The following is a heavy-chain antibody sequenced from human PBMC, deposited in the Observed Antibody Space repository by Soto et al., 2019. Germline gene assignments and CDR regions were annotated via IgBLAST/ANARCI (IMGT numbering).Heavy chain of an antibody. J-gene: IGHJ5*02. D-gene: IGHD5-18*01. Sequence: QPGGSMRLSCAASGFTVSSYWMSWVRQAPGKGLEWVANIKQDGSEKYYVDSVKGRFTISRDNAKNSLYLQMNSLRAEDTAVYYCARDLSSYGPPAKEFDPWGQGTLVTVSS. CDR2: IKQDGSEK. CDR3: ARDLSSYGPPAKEFDP. CDR1: GFTVSSYW. V-gene: IGHV3-7*01.